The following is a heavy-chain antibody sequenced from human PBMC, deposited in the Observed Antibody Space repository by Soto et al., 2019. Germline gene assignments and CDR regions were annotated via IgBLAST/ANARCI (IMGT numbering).Heavy chain of an antibody. J-gene: IGHJ6*02. D-gene: IGHD2-21*02. CDR1: GYTFTSYD. CDR3: ATRPVASVAYCGGDCWDYYGMDV. Sequence: ASVKVSCKASGYTFTSYDINWVRQATGQGLEWMGWMNPNSGNTGYAQKFQGRVTMTRNTSISTAYMELSSLRSEDTAVYYCATRPVASVAYCGGDCWDYYGMDVWGQGTTVTVSS. CDR2: MNPNSGNT. V-gene: IGHV1-8*01.